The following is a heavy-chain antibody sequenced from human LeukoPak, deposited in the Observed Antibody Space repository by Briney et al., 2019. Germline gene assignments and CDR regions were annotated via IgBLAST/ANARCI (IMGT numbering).Heavy chain of an antibody. CDR2: ISGSGGST. CDR3: AKEKNYDSSGKMYY. V-gene: IGHV3-23*01. J-gene: IGHJ4*02. Sequence: GGSLRLSCAASGFTFSSYAMSWVRQAPGKGLEWVSAISGSGGSTYYADSVKGRFTISRDNSKNTLYLQINSLRAEDTAVYYCAKEKNYDSSGKMYYWGQGTLVTVSS. D-gene: IGHD3-22*01. CDR1: GFTFSSYA.